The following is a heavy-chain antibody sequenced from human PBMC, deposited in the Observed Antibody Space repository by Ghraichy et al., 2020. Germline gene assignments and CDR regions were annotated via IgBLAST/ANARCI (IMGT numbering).Heavy chain of an antibody. CDR1: GFTFSSYG. V-gene: IGHV3-30*02. CDR3: AKPPYYYDSSGYDEDYYYGMDV. D-gene: IGHD3-22*01. CDR2: IRYDGSNK. J-gene: IGHJ6*02. Sequence: GGSLRLSCAASGFTFSSYGMHWVRQAPGKGLEWVAFIRYDGSNKYYADSVKGRFTISRDNSKNTLYLQMNSLRAEDTAVYYCAKPPYYYDSSGYDEDYYYGMDVWGQWSTVTVSS.